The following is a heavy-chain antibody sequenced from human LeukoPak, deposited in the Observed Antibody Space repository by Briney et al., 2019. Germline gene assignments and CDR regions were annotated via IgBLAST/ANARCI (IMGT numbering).Heavy chain of an antibody. J-gene: IGHJ5*02. CDR2: ISGSGSST. CDR3: GSCSGGSCHSGWFDP. CDR1: GFTFSSYA. V-gene: IGHV3-23*01. D-gene: IGHD2-15*01. Sequence: GGSLRLSCAASGFTFSSYAMSWVRQAPGKGLEWVSTISGSGSSTYYADSVKGRFTISRDNSKNSLYLQMNSLRAEDTAVYYCGSCSGGSCHSGWFDPWGQGTLVTVSS.